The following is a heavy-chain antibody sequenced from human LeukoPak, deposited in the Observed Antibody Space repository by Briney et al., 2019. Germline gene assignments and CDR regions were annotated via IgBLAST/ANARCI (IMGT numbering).Heavy chain of an antibody. D-gene: IGHD3-9*01. Sequence: SQTLSLTCTVSGGSISSGSCYWSWIRQPAGKGLEWIGRIYNSGSTNYNPSLKSRVTISVDTSKNQFSLKLSSVTAADTAVYYCARDSSYYDILTGWSRNNWFDPWGQGTLVTVSS. CDR1: GGSISSGSCY. CDR2: IYNSGST. CDR3: ARDSSYYDILTGWSRNNWFDP. V-gene: IGHV4-61*02. J-gene: IGHJ5*02.